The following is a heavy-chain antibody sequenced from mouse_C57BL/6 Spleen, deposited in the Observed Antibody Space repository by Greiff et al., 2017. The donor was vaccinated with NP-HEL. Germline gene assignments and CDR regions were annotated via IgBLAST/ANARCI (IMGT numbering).Heavy chain of an antibody. J-gene: IGHJ4*01. D-gene: IGHD1-1*01. V-gene: IGHV5-6*01. CDR2: ISSGGSYT. Sequence: EVQLVESGGDLVKPGGSLKLSCAASGFTFSSYGMSWVRQTPDKRLEWVATISSGGSYTYYLDSVKGRFTISSDNAKSTLYLQMSSLKSEDTAMYYCARDYYGSSYDYAMDYWGQGTSVTVSS. CDR3: ARDYYGSSYDYAMDY. CDR1: GFTFSSYG.